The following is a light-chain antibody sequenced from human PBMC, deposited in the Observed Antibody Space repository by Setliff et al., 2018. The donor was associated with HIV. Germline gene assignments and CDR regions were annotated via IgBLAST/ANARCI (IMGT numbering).Light chain of an antibody. V-gene: IGLV2-14*03. CDR1: SSDVGGYDF. CDR3: SSYTTSSSLLV. CDR2: DVN. J-gene: IGLJ3*02. Sequence: QSALAQPASVSGSPGQSITISCTGTSSDVGGYDFVAWYQLHPGKAPKLMIYDVNKRSSGVSNRFSGSKSGDTASLTISGLQAEDEADYFCSSYTTSSSLLVFGGGTKVTVL.